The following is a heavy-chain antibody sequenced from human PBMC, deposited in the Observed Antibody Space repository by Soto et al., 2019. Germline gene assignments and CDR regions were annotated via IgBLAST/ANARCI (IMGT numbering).Heavy chain of an antibody. CDR1: GYSFTNYW. J-gene: IGHJ6*01. D-gene: IGHD2-2*01. Sequence: PVESLKISGKATGYSFTNYWIGWVRQVPGKGLEWIGTIYPGDSDTIYGPAFEGQVTISADKSSTTAYLQWSILNPSYTAAYFCARRRQYCSSKICFAQYYYTLVEWGQETTLTASS. V-gene: IGHV5-51*01. CDR2: IYPGDSDT. CDR3: ARRRQYCSSKICFAQYYYTLVE.